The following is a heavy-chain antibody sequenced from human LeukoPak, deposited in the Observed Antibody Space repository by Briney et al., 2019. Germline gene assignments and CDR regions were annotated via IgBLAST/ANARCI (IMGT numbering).Heavy chain of an antibody. J-gene: IGHJ3*02. V-gene: IGHV1-69*13. CDR1: GGTFGSYA. CDR3: ARSPPWGIAAAGDAFDI. Sequence: ASVKVSCKASGGTFGSYAISWVRQAPGQGLEWMGGIIPIFGTANYAQKFQGRVTITADESTSTAYMELSSLRSDDTAVYYCARSPPWGIAAAGDAFDIWGQGTMVTVSS. D-gene: IGHD6-13*01. CDR2: IIPIFGTA.